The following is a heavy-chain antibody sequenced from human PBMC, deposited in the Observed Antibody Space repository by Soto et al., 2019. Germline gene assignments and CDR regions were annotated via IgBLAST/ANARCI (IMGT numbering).Heavy chain of an antibody. CDR2: IFYSGTT. D-gene: IGHD3-9*01. V-gene: IGHV4-31*03. CDR1: GCSLSTAGYC. J-gene: IGHJ5*02. CDR3: ARSFSDLSTATGGWFDP. Sequence: SETLSLTCPVSGCSLSTAGYCWHWDRPSPGKGLEWIGYIFYSGTTYYNPSLESRLTMSLDKSKNHFSLRLSSVTAADTAYYYCARSFSDLSTATGGWFDPWGQGTLVTVSS.